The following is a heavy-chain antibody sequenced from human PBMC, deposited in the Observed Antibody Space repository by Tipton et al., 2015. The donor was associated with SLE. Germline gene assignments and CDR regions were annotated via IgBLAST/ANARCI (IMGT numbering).Heavy chain of an antibody. J-gene: IGHJ3*02. CDR2: ISGSDGST. D-gene: IGHD3-10*01. CDR1: GFSLRNAW. CDR3: ARRNSESGAFDM. Sequence: GSLRLSCVASGFSLRNAWMSWVRQSPEKGLEWVSSISGSDGSTYYADSVKGRFTISRDNSKNTLYLQMNSLRAEDTAVYYCARRNSESGAFDMWGQGTLVTVSS. V-gene: IGHV3-23*01.